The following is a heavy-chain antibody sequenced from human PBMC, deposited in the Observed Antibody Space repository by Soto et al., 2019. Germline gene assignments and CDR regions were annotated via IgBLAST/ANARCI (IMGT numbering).Heavy chain of an antibody. CDR3: ARDRGSYPVDY. V-gene: IGHV1-3*01. CDR2: INAGNGNT. D-gene: IGHD1-26*01. J-gene: IGHJ4*02. Sequence: QVQLVQSGAEVKKPGASVKVSCKASGYTFTTYAMHWVRQAPGQRLEWMGWINAGNGNTKYSQKFQGRVTITRDTSASTAYMELSSLRSEDTAVYYCARDRGSYPVDYWGQGTLVTVSS. CDR1: GYTFTTYA.